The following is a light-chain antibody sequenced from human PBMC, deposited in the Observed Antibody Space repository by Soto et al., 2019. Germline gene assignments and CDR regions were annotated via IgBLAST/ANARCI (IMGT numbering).Light chain of an antibody. J-gene: IGKJ1*01. CDR3: QQYGSSPWT. CDR2: GVS. Sequence: EIVLTQSPGTLSLSPGEGATLSCRASQSVSSSYLAWYQQKPGQAPRLLIYGVSSRATGIPDRFSGSGSGTDFTLTINRLAPEDFAVYYCQQYGSSPWTFGQGTKVEIK. V-gene: IGKV3-20*01. CDR1: QSVSSSY.